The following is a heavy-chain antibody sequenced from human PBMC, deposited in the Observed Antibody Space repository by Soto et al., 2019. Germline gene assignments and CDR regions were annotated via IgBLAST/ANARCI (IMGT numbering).Heavy chain of an antibody. CDR3: ARESLGRLYYGSGPLYYYGMDV. D-gene: IGHD3-10*01. J-gene: IGHJ6*02. CDR2: INAGNGNT. V-gene: IGHV1-3*01. CDR1: GYTFTSYA. Sequence: WPSVKVSCKASGYTFTSYAMHWVRQAPGQRLEWMGWINAGNGNTKYSQKFQGRVTITRDTSASTAYMELSSLRSEDAAVYYCARESLGRLYYGSGPLYYYGMDVWGQGTTVTVSS.